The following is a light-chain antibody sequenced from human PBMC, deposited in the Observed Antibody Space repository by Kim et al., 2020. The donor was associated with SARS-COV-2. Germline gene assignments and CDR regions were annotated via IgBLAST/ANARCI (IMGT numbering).Light chain of an antibody. CDR2: GAS. J-gene: IGKJ1*01. Sequence: LSPGERATLSRRASQSISTTVVWTQPNPGQSPSLLIYGASSRATGIPDRFSGSGSGTDFTLTITGLEPEDFAVYYCHQYAGAPWTLGQGTKVDIK. V-gene: IGKV3-20*01. CDR1: QSISTTV. CDR3: HQYAGAPWT.